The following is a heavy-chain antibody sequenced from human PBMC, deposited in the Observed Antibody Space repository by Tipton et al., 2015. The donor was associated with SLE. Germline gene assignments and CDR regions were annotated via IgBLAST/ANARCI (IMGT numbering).Heavy chain of an antibody. J-gene: IGHJ3*02. CDR3: ANSIAARAFDI. Sequence: LSLTCTVSGGSISSGSYYWSWIRQPAGKGLEWIGRIYTSGSTNYNPSLKSRVTISVDTSKNQFSLKLSSVTAADTAVYYCANSIAARAFDIWGQGTMVTVSS. V-gene: IGHV4-61*02. CDR2: IYTSGST. CDR1: GGSISSGSYY. D-gene: IGHD6-13*01.